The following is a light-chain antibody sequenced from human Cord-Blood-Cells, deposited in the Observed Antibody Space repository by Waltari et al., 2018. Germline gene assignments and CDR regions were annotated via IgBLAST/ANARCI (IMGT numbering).Light chain of an antibody. Sequence: QSALTQPASVSGSPGQAITISCTGTSSDVGGYNSVPWYQQHPAKAPKLMIYDVSNRPSGVSNRFSGSKSGNTASLTISGLQAEDEADYYCSSYTSSSTLVFGTGTKVTVL. CDR2: DVS. CDR1: SSDVGGYNS. V-gene: IGLV2-14*01. J-gene: IGLJ1*01. CDR3: SSYTSSSTLV.